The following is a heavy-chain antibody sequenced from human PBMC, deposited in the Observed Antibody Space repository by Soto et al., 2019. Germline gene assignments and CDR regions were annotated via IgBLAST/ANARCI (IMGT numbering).Heavy chain of an antibody. D-gene: IGHD3-10*01. CDR3: ASSMVRGVIRGKPYYGMDV. Sequence: QVQLVQSGAEVKKPGSSVKVSCKASGGTFSSYAISWVRQAPGQGLEWLGGSIPIFGTANDAQKFQGRVTITADESTSTAYMELSSLRSEDTAVYYCASSMVRGVIRGKPYYGMDVWGQGTTVTVSS. J-gene: IGHJ6*02. CDR1: GGTFSSYA. CDR2: SIPIFGTA. V-gene: IGHV1-69*01.